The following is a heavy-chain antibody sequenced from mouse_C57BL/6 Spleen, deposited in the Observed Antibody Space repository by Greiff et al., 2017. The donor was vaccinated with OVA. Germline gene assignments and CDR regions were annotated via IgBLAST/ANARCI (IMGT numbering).Heavy chain of an antibody. CDR2: IHPNSGST. V-gene: IGHV1-64*01. CDR3: ARQDFDDGYYVEFAY. CDR1: GYTFTSYW. D-gene: IGHD2-3*01. J-gene: IGHJ3*01. Sequence: VQLQQPGAELVKPGASVKLSCKASGYTFTSYWMHWVKQRPGQGLEWIGMIHPNSGSTNYNEQFKSKATLTVDKSSSTAYMQLSSLTAEYSAVYYCARQDFDDGYYVEFAYWGQGTLVTVSA.